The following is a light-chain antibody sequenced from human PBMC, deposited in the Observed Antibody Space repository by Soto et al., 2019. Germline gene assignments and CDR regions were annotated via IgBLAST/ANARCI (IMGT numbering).Light chain of an antibody. V-gene: IGKV3-11*01. Sequence: RSLATGARADLTCRASQSVGTYLAWYPVKPGQAPSLLIYDASSRAYGVPARFSGSGSGTDFTLTIGSLEPADVALYDCQQLNSWPTIPYCHGTRLEIK. CDR1: QSVGTY. J-gene: IGKJ5*01. CDR2: DAS. CDR3: QQLNSWPTIP.